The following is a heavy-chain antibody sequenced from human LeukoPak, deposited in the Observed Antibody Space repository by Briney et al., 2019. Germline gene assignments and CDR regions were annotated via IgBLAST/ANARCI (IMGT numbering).Heavy chain of an antibody. V-gene: IGHV3-11*01. D-gene: IGHD2-2*02. CDR2: ISSSGSTI. CDR3: AREPPDCSSTSCYTDYYYYMDV. Sequence: GGSLRLSCAASGFTFSDYYMSWIRQAPGKGLERVSYISSSGSTIYYADSVKGRFTISRDNAKNSLYLQMNSLRAEDTAVYYCAREPPDCSSTSCYTDYYYYMDVWGKGTTVTVSS. CDR1: GFTFSDYY. J-gene: IGHJ6*03.